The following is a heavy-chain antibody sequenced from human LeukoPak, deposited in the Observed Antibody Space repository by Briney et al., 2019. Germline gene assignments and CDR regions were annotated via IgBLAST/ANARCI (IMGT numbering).Heavy chain of an antibody. V-gene: IGHV4-34*01. D-gene: IGHD1-26*01. J-gene: IGHJ4*02. CDR3: ARVRGGSYYPPDY. CDR2: INHSGST. Sequence: SETLSLTCAVYGGSFSGYYWSWIRQPPGKGLEWIGEINHSGSTNYNPSLKSRVTISVDTSKNQFSLKLSSVTAADTAVCYCARVRGGSYYPPDYWGQGTLVTVSS. CDR1: GGSFSGYY.